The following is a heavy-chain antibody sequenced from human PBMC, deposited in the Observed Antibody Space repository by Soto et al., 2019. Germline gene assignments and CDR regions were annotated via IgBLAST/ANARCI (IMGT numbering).Heavy chain of an antibody. CDR2: INHSGST. D-gene: IGHD2-15*01. CDR1: GGSISSGGYY. Sequence: SETLSLTCTVSGGSISSGGYYWSWIRQPPGKGLEWIGEINHSGSTNYNPSLKSRVTISVDTSKNQFSLKLSSVTAADTAVYYCARARGSGGSCYSVWGQGTLVTVSS. J-gene: IGHJ4*02. V-gene: IGHV4-39*07. CDR3: ARARGSGGSCYSV.